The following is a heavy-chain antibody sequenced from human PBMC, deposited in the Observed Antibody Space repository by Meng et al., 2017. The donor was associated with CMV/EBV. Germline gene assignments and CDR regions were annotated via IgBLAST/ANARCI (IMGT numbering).Heavy chain of an antibody. CDR2: IYWDDDK. CDR1: GDSINSANNI. Sequence: QLTLHQSGPGLVKPYETLSLTCSVSGDSINSANNIWGWIRQPPGKGLEWIALIYWDDDKRYSPSLKSRLTITKDTSKNQVVLTMTNMDPVDTATYYCARLYDSSGYYLGYFDYWGQGTLVTVSS. CDR3: ARLYDSSGYYLGYFDY. J-gene: IGHJ4*02. D-gene: IGHD3-22*01. V-gene: IGHV2-5*08.